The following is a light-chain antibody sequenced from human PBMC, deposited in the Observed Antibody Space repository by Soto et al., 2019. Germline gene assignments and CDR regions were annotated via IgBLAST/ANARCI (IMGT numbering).Light chain of an antibody. J-gene: IGKJ1*01. Sequence: EIVLTQSPATLSVSPGERATLSCRASQSVGSNLAWYQQKPGQAPRLLIYGASTRATGIPAKFSGSGSGTEFTLTIRSLQSEDIAVYYCQHYDNWPPWTFGQGTKVDIK. CDR2: GAS. CDR3: QHYDNWPPWT. V-gene: IGKV3-15*01. CDR1: QSVGSN.